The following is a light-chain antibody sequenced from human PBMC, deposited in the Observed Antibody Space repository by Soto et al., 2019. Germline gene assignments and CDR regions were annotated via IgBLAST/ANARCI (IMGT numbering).Light chain of an antibody. Sequence: DIQMTQSPSSLSASVGDRVTITCRASQDINKYLARFQQKPGKAPKSLIYGASNLQGGVPSKFRGSGSGTYFTLTINSLQPEDFATYYCQQYNSFPLTFGGGTRVELK. CDR1: QDINKY. J-gene: IGKJ4*01. V-gene: IGKV1-16*02. CDR3: QQYNSFPLT. CDR2: GAS.